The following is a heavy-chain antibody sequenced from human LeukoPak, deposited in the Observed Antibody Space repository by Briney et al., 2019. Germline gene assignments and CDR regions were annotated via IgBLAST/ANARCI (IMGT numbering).Heavy chain of an antibody. CDR3: ARSPIVYDSSGYYYYPPDY. CDR1: GGSVSSGSYY. Sequence: SETLSLTCTVSGGSVSSGSYYWSWIRQPPGKGLEWIGYIYYSGSTDYNPSLKSRVTISVDTSKNQFSLKLSSVTAADTAVYYCARSPIVYDSSGYYYYPPDYWGQGTLVTVSS. CDR2: IYYSGST. J-gene: IGHJ4*02. D-gene: IGHD3-22*01. V-gene: IGHV4-61*01.